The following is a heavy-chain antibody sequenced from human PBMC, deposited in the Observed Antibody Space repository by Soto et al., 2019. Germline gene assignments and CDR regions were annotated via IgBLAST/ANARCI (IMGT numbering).Heavy chain of an antibody. V-gene: IGHV4-34*01. CDR2: INHSGST. J-gene: IGHJ4*02. Sequence: PSETLSLTCAVYGGSFSGYYWSWIRQPPGKGLEWIGEINHSGSTNYNPSLKSRVTISVDTSKNQFSLKLSSVTAADTAVYYCARGHVVRGFGDPLRGGFDSWGQGTLVPVSS. CDR3: ARGHVVRGFGDPLRGGFDS. D-gene: IGHD3-10*01. CDR1: GGSFSGYY.